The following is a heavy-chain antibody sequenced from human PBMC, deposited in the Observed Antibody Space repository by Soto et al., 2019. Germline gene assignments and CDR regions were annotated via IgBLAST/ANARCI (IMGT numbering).Heavy chain of an antibody. Sequence: SVKVSCKASGGTFSSYAISGVRQSPLRWRDWMGGIIPIFGTANYAQKFQGRVTITADKSTSTAYMELSSLRSEDTAVYYCARGGHYYDSSGYDSYSGSYYFDYWGQGTLVTVSS. J-gene: IGHJ4*02. V-gene: IGHV1-69*06. CDR1: GGTFSSYA. D-gene: IGHD3-22*01. CDR3: ARGGHYYDSSGYDSYSGSYYFDY. CDR2: IIPIFGTA.